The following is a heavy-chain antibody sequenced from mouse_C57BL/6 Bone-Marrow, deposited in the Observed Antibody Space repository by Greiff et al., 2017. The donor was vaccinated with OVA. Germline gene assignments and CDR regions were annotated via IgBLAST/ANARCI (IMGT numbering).Heavy chain of an antibody. V-gene: IGHV1-69*01. D-gene: IGHD2-1*01. CDR1: GYTFTSYW. CDR2: IDPSDSYT. Sequence: QVQLQQPGAELVMPGASVKLSCKASGYTFTSYWMHWVKQRPGQGLEWIGEIDPSDSYTNYNQKFKGKSTLTVDKSSSTASMQLSSLTSEDSAVYYCARSYGNAMDYWGQGTSVTVSS. CDR3: ARSYGNAMDY. J-gene: IGHJ4*01.